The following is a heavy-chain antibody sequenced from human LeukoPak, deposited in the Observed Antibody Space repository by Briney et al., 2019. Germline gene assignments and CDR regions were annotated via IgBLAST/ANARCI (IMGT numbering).Heavy chain of an antibody. J-gene: IGHJ3*02. CDR2: INPDGTTT. D-gene: IGHD2-15*01. Sequence: GGSLRLSCAASGFTFSTYWMHWVRQAPGKGLVWVSRINPDGTTTSYADSVKGRFTISRDNAKDTVYLQMNSLRAEDTAVYYCAKESGVCSGGSCYFMRAFDIWGQGTMVTVSS. V-gene: IGHV3-74*01. CDR3: AKESGVCSGGSCYFMRAFDI. CDR1: GFTFSTYW.